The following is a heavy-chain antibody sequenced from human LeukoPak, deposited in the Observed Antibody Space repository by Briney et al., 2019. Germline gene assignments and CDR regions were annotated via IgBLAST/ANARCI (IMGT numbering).Heavy chain of an antibody. D-gene: IGHD6-25*01. V-gene: IGHV1-2*02. Sequence: ASVKVSCKSSGYTFTGYYMHWVRQAPGQGLEWMGWINPNSGGTNYAQKFQGRVTMTRDTSISTAYMELSRLRSDDTAVYYCARPYAAAPLDACDIWGQGTMVTVSS. J-gene: IGHJ3*02. CDR2: INPNSGGT. CDR1: GYTFTGYY. CDR3: ARPYAAAPLDACDI.